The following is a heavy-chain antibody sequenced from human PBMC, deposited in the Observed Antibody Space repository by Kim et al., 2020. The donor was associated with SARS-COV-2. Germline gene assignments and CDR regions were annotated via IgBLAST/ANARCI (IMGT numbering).Heavy chain of an antibody. V-gene: IGHV1-46*01. CDR2: INPSGGST. D-gene: IGHD2-15*01. CDR3: ARGGIVATIWRWEVCSGGSCYNYFDY. Sequence: ASVKVSCKASGYTFTSYYMHWVRQAPGQGLEWMGIINPSGGSTSYAQKFQGRVTMTRDTSTSTVYMELSSLRSEDTAVYYCARGGIVATIWRWEVCSGGSCYNYFDYWGQGTLVTVSS. J-gene: IGHJ4*02. CDR1: GYTFTSYY.